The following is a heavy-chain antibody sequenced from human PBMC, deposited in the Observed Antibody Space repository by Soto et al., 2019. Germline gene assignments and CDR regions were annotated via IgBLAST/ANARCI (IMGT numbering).Heavy chain of an antibody. CDR1: GYTFTSYG. V-gene: IGHV1-18*01. CDR3: ARDLLPSNIRGGSCY. CDR2: ISAYNGNT. J-gene: IGHJ4*02. D-gene: IGHD2-15*01. Sequence: GASVKVSCKASGYTFTSYGISWVRQAPGQGLEWMGWISAYNGNTNYAQKLQGRVTMTTDTSTSTAYMELRSLRSDDTAVYYCARDLLPSNIRGGSCYWGQGTLVTVSS.